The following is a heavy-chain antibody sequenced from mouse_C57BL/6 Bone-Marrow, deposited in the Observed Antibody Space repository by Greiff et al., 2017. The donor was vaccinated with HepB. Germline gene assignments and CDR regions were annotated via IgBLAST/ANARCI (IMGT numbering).Heavy chain of an antibody. CDR1: GYTFTSYG. CDR3: ARAGAY. Sequence: VQLQQSGAELARPGASVKLSCKASGYTFTSYGISWVRQRTGKGLEWIGEIYPRSGNTYYNEKFKGKATLTADKSSSTAYLELRSLTAEDCAVYVGARAGAYWGQGTLVTVSA. J-gene: IGHJ3*01. CDR2: IYPRSGNT. V-gene: IGHV1-81*01.